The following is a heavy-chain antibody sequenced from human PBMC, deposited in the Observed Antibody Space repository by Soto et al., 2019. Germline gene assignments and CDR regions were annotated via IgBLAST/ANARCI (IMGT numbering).Heavy chain of an antibody. CDR1: GYSISSGYY. D-gene: IGHD6-19*01. J-gene: IGHJ4*02. Sequence: SETLSLTCAVSGYSISSGYYWGWIRQPPGKGLEWIGSIYHSGSTYYNPSLKSRVTISVDTSNNQFPLKLSSVTAADTAVYYCARTSGWSPFDYWGQGTLVTVSS. CDR3: ARTSGWSPFDY. CDR2: IYHSGST. V-gene: IGHV4-38-2*01.